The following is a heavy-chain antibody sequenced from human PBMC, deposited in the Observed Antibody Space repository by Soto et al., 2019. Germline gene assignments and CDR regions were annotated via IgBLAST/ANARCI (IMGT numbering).Heavy chain of an antibody. V-gene: IGHV1-69*01. Sequence: QVQLVQSGAEVKKPGSSVKVSCKASVGTFSSYAISWVRQAPGQGLEWMGGIIPISETTNYAQKFQGRVTITADESKSTAYMELSSLRSEDTAVYYCARSQGSSTSLEIYYYYYYGMDVWGQGTMVTVSS. D-gene: IGHD2-2*01. J-gene: IGHJ6*02. CDR3: ARSQGSSTSLEIYYYYYYGMDV. CDR1: VGTFSSYA. CDR2: IIPISETT.